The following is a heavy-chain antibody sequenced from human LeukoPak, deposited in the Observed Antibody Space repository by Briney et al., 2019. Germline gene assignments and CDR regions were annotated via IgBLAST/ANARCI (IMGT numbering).Heavy chain of an antibody. V-gene: IGHV4-4*02. J-gene: IGHJ5*02. D-gene: IGHD3-9*01. Sequence: SETLSLTCAVSGGSISSSNWWSWVLQPAGKGLEWIVEICHSGSTNYNPSLKSRVTISVDKSKNQFSLKLSSVTAADTAVYYCARGNYYDILTGYYGVNWFDPWGQGTLVTVSS. CDR3: ARGNYYDILTGYYGVNWFDP. CDR2: ICHSGST. CDR1: GGSISSSNW.